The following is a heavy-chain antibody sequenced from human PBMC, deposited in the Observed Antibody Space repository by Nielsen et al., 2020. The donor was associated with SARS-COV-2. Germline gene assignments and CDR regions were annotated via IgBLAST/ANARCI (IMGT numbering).Heavy chain of an antibody. D-gene: IGHD3-22*01. CDR2: ISSSGSTI. J-gene: IGHJ4*02. V-gene: IGHV3-48*03. Sequence: VRQAPGKGLEWVSYISSSGSTIYYADSVKGRFTISRDNAKNSLYLQMNSLRAEDTAVYYCARADPDSSGYYTFDYWGQGTLVTVSS. CDR3: ARADPDSSGYYTFDY.